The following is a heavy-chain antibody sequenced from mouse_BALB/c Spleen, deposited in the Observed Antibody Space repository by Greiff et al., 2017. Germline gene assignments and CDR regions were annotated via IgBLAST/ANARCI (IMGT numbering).Heavy chain of an antibody. CDR3: ARGDNNGGIFAY. CDR2: IYPGDGST. V-gene: IGHV1S56*01. Sequence: VKLMESGAGLVKPGASVRLSCKASGFTFTSYDINWVKQRPGQGLEWIGWIYPGDGSTKYNEKFKGKATLTADKTSSTAYMQLSSLTSENAAVYYCARGDNNGGIFAYWGQGTLVTVSA. J-gene: IGHJ3*01. CDR1: GFTFTSYD. D-gene: IGHD1-3*01.